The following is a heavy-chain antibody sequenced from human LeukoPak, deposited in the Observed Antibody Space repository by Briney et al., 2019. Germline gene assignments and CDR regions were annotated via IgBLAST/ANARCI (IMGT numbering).Heavy chain of an antibody. Sequence: RGGSLRLSCAASGFTFSSYGMSWVRQAPGKGLEWVSAVSDSGYNTYYADSVKGRFTISRDNSKNTLYLQMNSLRVEDTALSYCAKFRQPLGFVNEAFDYWGQGTPVAVSS. V-gene: IGHV3-23*01. CDR3: AKFRQPLGFVNEAFDY. D-gene: IGHD3-16*01. J-gene: IGHJ4*02. CDR1: GFTFSSYG. CDR2: VSDSGYNT.